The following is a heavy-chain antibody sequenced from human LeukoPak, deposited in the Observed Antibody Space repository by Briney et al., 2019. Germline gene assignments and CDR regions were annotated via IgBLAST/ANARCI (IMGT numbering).Heavy chain of an antibody. CDR1: GGTFSSYA. D-gene: IGHD6-13*01. Sequence: ASVKVSCKAAGGTFSSYAICWVRQAPGQGLEWMGRIIPILGIANYAQKFQGRVTITADKSTSTAYMELSGLRSEDTAVYYCARGGIAAAGSSFDYWGQGTLVTVSS. CDR3: ARGGIAAAGSSFDY. J-gene: IGHJ4*02. V-gene: IGHV1-69*04. CDR2: IIPILGIA.